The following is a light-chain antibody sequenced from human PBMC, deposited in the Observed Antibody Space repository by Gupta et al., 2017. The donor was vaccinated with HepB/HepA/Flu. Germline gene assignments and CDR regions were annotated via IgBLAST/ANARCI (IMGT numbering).Light chain of an antibody. CDR2: AAS. CDR3: HEDNSAPQT. J-gene: IGKJ1*01. V-gene: IGKV1-27*01. Sequence: DIQMTQSPSSLSASVGDRVTITCRASQGISNYLAWYQQKPGKVPKLLIYAASTLQSGVPSRFSGSGSGTDFTLTISSLHPEDVATYYCHEDNSAPQTFGQATKVEIK. CDR1: QGISNY.